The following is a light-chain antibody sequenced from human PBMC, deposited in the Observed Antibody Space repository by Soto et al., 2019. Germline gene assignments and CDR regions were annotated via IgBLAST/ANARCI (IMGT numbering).Light chain of an antibody. V-gene: IGKV3-20*01. CDR2: GAS. CDR3: HQYDSSPLT. J-gene: IGKJ4*01. CDR1: QSCSSSY. Sequence: EFVLPQSPGTLSLSPGERATLACSASQSCSSSYLDWYLQKPGQAPRLLIYGASSSATGITDRFSGSGSGKDSTLTISRMEPEDFAVYYCHQYDSSPLTFGGGTKVEIK.